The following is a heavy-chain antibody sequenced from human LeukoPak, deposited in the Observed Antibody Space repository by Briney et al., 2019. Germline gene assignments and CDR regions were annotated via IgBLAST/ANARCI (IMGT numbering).Heavy chain of an antibody. D-gene: IGHD1-26*01. CDR2: INWNGGST. J-gene: IGHJ6*03. CDR3: ARAGPEGARYYYYMDV. V-gene: IGHV3-20*04. CDR1: GFTFDDYG. Sequence: PGGSLRLSCAASGFTFDDYGMSWVRQAPGKGLEWVSGINWNGGSTGYADSVKGRFTISRDNAKNSLYLQMNSLRAEDTALYYCARAGPEGARYYYYMDVWGKGTTVTVSS.